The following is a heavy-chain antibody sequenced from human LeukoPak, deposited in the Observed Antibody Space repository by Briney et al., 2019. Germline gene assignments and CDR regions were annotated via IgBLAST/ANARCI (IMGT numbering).Heavy chain of an antibody. CDR2: ISSSSSTI. V-gene: IGHV3-48*01. D-gene: IGHD3-10*01. J-gene: IGHJ5*02. CDR3: AREGAMVRGVIRWFDP. Sequence: PGGSLRLSCAASGFTFSSYSMNWVRQAPGKGLEWVSYISSSSSTIYYADSVKGRFTISRDNAKNSLYLQMNSLRAEDTAVYYCAREGAMVRGVIRWFDPWGQGTLVTVSS. CDR1: GFTFSSYS.